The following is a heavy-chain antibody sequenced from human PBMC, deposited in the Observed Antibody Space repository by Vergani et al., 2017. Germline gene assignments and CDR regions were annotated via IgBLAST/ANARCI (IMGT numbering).Heavy chain of an antibody. CDR1: GGSISSYY. V-gene: IGHV4-4*07. J-gene: IGHJ3*02. Sequence: QVQLQESGPGLVKPSETLSLTCTVSGGSISSYYWSWIRQPAGKGLEWIGRIYTSGSTNYNPSLKRRVTMSVDTSKNQFSLKLSSVTAADTAVYYCARDITMVRGVLSFDAFDIWGQGTMVTVSS. D-gene: IGHD3-10*01. CDR2: IYTSGST. CDR3: ARDITMVRGVLSFDAFDI.